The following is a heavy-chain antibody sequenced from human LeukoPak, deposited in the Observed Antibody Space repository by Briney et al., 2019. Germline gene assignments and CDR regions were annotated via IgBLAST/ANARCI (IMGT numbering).Heavy chain of an antibody. D-gene: IGHD3-22*01. CDR1: GGSISGSNYY. CDR2: LHYSGFT. J-gene: IGHJ5*02. CDR3: ARQRYYDTSGIGWFDP. V-gene: IGHV4-39*01. Sequence: SETLSLTCTVSGGSISGSNYYWGWIRQPPGKGLEWIGSLHYSGFTYYNPSLKSRVTISVDTSKSQFSLKLSSVTAADTAVYYCARQRYYDTSGIGWFDPWGQGALVSVSS.